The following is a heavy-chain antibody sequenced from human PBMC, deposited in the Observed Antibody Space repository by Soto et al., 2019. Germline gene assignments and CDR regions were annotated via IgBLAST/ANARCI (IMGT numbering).Heavy chain of an antibody. J-gene: IGHJ4*02. D-gene: IGHD2-2*01. V-gene: IGHV1-18*01. Sequence: GASVKVSCKASGYTFTTFGISWVRQAPGQGLEWVGWISANNGNTKYSQKFQGRVSLTTETSASTAYMELRSLSSVTAADTAVYYCARQRSTVENSPFDYWGQGTLVTVSS. CDR2: ISANNGNT. CDR1: GYTFTTFG. CDR3: ARQRSTVENSPFDY.